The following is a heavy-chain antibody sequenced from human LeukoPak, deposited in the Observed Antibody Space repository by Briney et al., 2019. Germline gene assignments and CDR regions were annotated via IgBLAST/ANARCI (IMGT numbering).Heavy chain of an antibody. V-gene: IGHV3-23*01. Sequence: GGSLRLSCAASGFTFSSYAMSWVRQAPGKGLEWVSAISGSGGSTYYADSVKGRFTISRDNSKNTLYLQMNSLRAEDTAVYYCARRGYDSSGYIDYWGQGTLVTVSS. CDR1: GFTFSSYA. CDR2: ISGSGGST. D-gene: IGHD3-22*01. J-gene: IGHJ4*02. CDR3: ARRGYDSSGYIDY.